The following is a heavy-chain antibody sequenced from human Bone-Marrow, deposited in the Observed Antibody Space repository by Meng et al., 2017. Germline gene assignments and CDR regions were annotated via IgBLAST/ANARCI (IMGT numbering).Heavy chain of an antibody. CDR2: INPKSGDT. Sequence: QAHVGHSVAEGKKPGSSVKVPSKAPAYTSPDDWLHWVRRAPGQGLEWMGRINPKSGDTHYAQRFQGRVTMTGDTSISTAYMELSGLRSDDTAMYYCARDEDISAAGKLFGDYWGQGTLVTVSS. CDR3: ARDEDISAAGKLFGDY. V-gene: IGHV1-2*06. J-gene: IGHJ4*02. D-gene: IGHD6-13*01. CDR1: AYTSPDDW.